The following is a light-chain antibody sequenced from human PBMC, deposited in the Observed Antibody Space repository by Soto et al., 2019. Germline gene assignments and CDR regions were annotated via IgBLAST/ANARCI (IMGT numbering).Light chain of an antibody. J-gene: IGKJ1*01. Sequence: EIVLTHSPGPLSLSPGERATLSFSSSQSVGSTYLAWYQQKPGQAPRLLIYRTSTRATCIPDRFIGSGSGTNFTLTISRLEPEDFAVYVCQQYGGSSRTFGPGTKVDIK. V-gene: IGKV3-20*01. CDR1: QSVGSTY. CDR2: RTS. CDR3: QQYGGSSRT.